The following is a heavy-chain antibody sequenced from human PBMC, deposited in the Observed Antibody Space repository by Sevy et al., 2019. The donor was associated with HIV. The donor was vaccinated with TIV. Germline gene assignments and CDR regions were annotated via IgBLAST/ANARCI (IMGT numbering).Heavy chain of an antibody. J-gene: IGHJ4*02. D-gene: IGHD3-22*01. V-gene: IGHV3-23*01. CDR1: GFTFSSYA. Sequence: GGCLRLSCAASGFTFSSYAMSWVRQAPGKGLEWVSAISGSGGSTYYADSVKGRFTISRDNSKNTLYLQMNSLRAEDTAVYYCAKVTIVVVINPYFDYWGQGTLVTVSS. CDR3: AKVTIVVVINPYFDY. CDR2: ISGSGGST.